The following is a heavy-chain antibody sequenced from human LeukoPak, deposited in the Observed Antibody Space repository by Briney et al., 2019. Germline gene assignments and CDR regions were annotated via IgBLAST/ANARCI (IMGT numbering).Heavy chain of an antibody. V-gene: IGHV3-74*01. CDR3: ARDQLLDY. CDR2: LNFDGSDT. CDR1: GFTFRSYW. J-gene: IGHJ4*02. D-gene: IGHD1-1*01. Sequence: GGSLRLSCATSGFTFRSYWMHWVRQAPGKGLVWVSRLNFDGSDTSYADSVKGRFTISRDNAKNTLYLQMNSLRAEDTAVYYCARDQLLDYWGQGTLVTVSS.